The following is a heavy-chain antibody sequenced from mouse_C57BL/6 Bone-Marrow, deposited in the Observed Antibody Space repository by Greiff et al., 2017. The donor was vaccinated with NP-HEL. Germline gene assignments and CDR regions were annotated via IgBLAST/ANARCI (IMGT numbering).Heavy chain of an antibody. CDR2: IHPSDSDT. V-gene: IGHV1-74*01. CDR3: ALEITVVRYFDV. Sequence: QVQLKQPGAELVKPGASVKVSCKASGYTFTSYWMHWVKQRPGQGLEWIGRIHPSDSDTNYNQKFKGKATLTVDKSSSTAYMQLSSLTSEDSAVYYCALEITVVRYFDVWGTGTTVTVSS. D-gene: IGHD1-1*01. CDR1: GYTFTSYW. J-gene: IGHJ1*03.